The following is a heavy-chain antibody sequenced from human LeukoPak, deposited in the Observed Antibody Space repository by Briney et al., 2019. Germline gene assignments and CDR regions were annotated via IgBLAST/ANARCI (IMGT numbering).Heavy chain of an antibody. CDR2: IYPGDSDT. D-gene: IGHD3-10*01. V-gene: IGHV5-51*04. J-gene: IGHJ6*02. CDR1: GYSFTSYW. Sequence: GESLKISCKGSGYSFTSYWIGWVRQMPGKGLEWMGIIYPGDSDTRYSPSFQGQVTISADKPISTAYLQWSSLKASDTAMYYCARGESITMVRGVITTFLDVWGQGTTVTVSS. CDR3: ARGESITMVRGVITTFLDV.